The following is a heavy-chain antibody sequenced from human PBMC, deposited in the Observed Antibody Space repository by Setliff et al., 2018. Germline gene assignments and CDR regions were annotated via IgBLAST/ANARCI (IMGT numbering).Heavy chain of an antibody. CDR1: GFGFTTFG. D-gene: IGHD3-9*01. CDR2: INPNSGGT. V-gene: IGHV1-2*02. J-gene: IGHJ4*02. CDR3: ARHGDASFYYDILTGHSPPYYFDY. Sequence: ASVKVSCKTSGFGFTTFGFSWVRQAPGQGLEWMGWINPNSGGTNPAQKFQGRVTMTRDTSISTAYMELSSLRSDDTAVYYCARHGDASFYYDILTGHSPPYYFDYWGRGTLVTVSS.